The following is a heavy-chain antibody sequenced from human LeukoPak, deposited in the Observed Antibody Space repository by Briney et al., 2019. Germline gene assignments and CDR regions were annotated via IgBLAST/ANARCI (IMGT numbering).Heavy chain of an antibody. J-gene: IGHJ4*02. Sequence: SETLSLTCIVSGGSISSSSYYWGWIRQSPVKGLEWIGFIYYSGSTNYNPSLKSRVTISVDTSKNQFSLKLSSVTAADTAVYYCARGTLYSGWSYYFDYWGQGSQVTVSS. D-gene: IGHD6-19*01. CDR2: IYYSGST. CDR1: GGSISSSSYY. CDR3: ARGTLYSGWSYYFDY. V-gene: IGHV4-61*05.